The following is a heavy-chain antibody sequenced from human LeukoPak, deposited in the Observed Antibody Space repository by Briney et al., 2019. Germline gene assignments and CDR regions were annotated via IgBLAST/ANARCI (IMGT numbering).Heavy chain of an antibody. CDR3: ARGLWLGIGDY. D-gene: IGHD6-19*01. Sequence: GGSLRLSCAASGFTFKSYAIHWVRQAPGKGLEWVAVSYDATNKYYADSVKGRFTISRDNSLHTLYLQMNSLRPEDTGIYYCARGLWLGIGDYWGQGTLVTVPS. CDR2: SYDATNK. V-gene: IGHV3-30-3*01. CDR1: GFTFKSYA. J-gene: IGHJ4*02.